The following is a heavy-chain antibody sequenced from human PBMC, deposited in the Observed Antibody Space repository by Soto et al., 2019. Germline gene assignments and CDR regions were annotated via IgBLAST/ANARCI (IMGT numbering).Heavy chain of an antibody. CDR2: ISSSSSTI. CDR3: ARDAYYDILTGYYMGPYYMDV. Sequence: GGSLRLSCAASGFTFRSYSMNWVRQAPGKGLEWVSYISSSSSTIYYADSVKGRFTISRDNAKNSLYLQMNSLRAEDTAVYYCARDAYYDILTGYYMGPYYMDVWGKGTTVTVSS. V-gene: IGHV3-48*01. D-gene: IGHD3-9*01. J-gene: IGHJ6*03. CDR1: GFTFRSYS.